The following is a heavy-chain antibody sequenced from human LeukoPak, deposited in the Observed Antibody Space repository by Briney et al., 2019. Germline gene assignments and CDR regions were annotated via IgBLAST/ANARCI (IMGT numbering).Heavy chain of an antibody. Sequence: ASVKVSCKASGYTFTSYGISWVRQAPGQGLEWMGWISAYNGNTNYAQKFQGRVTMTRDTSISTAYMELSRLRSDDTAVYYCARDGCSSCSRIDPWGQGTLVTVSS. CDR2: ISAYNGNT. D-gene: IGHD6-13*01. V-gene: IGHV1-18*01. CDR1: GYTFTSYG. J-gene: IGHJ5*02. CDR3: ARDGCSSCSRIDP.